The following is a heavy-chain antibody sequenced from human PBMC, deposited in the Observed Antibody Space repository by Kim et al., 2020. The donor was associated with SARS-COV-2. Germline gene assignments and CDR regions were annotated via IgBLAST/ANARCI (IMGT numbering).Heavy chain of an antibody. CDR3: ARDPYVKAFDL. Sequence: GGSLRLSCIASGFTFNTHWMTWIRQAPGRGLELVAHMSPDGGQKDYVDSVKGRFTISRDNAMSALFLQMDSLRVEDTAVYYCARDPYVKAFDLWGQGTMVIVSS. CDR1: GFTFNTHW. V-gene: IGHV3-7*01. J-gene: IGHJ3*01. D-gene: IGHD2-8*01. CDR2: MSPDGGQK.